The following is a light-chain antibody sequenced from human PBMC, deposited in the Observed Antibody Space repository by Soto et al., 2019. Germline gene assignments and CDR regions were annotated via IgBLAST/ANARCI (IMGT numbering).Light chain of an antibody. V-gene: IGLV2-14*01. Sequence: QSVLTQPASVSGSPGQSITISCTGTSSDVGGYNYVSWYQQHPGKAPKLMIYEVSNRPSGVSNRSSCSKSGNTASLTISGLQAEDGADYYCSSYTSSTFYVFGTGTKVTVL. J-gene: IGLJ1*01. CDR2: EVS. CDR1: SSDVGGYNY. CDR3: SSYTSSTFYV.